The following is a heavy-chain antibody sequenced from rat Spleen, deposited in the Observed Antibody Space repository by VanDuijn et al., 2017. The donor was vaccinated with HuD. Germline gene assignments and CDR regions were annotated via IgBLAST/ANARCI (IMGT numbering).Heavy chain of an antibody. CDR3: TSHASYSTYSPFVY. CDR2: ISYDGSNT. V-gene: IGHV5-29*01. CDR1: GFTSSDYD. Sequence: EVQLVESAGGFVQPGRSLKLSCVVSGFTSSDYDITWVRQAPTKGLEWVATISYDGSNTHYRDSVKGRFTISRENAKSTLFLQMDSLRSEDTATYYCTSHASYSTYSPFVYWGQGTLVTVSS. D-gene: IGHD1-2*01. J-gene: IGHJ3*01.